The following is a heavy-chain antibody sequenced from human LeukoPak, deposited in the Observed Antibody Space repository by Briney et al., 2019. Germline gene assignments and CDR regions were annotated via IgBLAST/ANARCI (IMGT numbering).Heavy chain of an antibody. CDR1: GFTFSNYW. CDR3: AGDKQGQTGSYFHY. V-gene: IGHV3-7*01. D-gene: IGHD7-27*01. CDR2: IKQDGSDK. J-gene: IGHJ4*02. Sequence: GGSLRLSCVASGFTFSNYWMSWVRQAPGKGLEWVANIKQDGSDKYYVDSVKGRFTISRDNAKNSLYLQMNSLRAEDTAVYYCAGDKQGQTGSYFHYWGQGTLVTVSS.